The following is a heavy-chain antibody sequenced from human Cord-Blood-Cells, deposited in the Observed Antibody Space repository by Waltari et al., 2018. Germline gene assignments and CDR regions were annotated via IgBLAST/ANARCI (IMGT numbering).Heavy chain of an antibody. CDR3: ARDITGAYWYFDL. Sequence: QVQLQESGPGLVKPSQTLSLTCTVSGGPISSRSYYWSWIRQPAGKGLEWIGYIYTSGSTNYNPSLKSRVTISVDTSKNQFSLKLSSVTAADTAVYYCARDITGAYWYFDLWGRGTLVTVSS. D-gene: IGHD1-20*01. V-gene: IGHV4-61*09. CDR2: IYTSGST. CDR1: GGPISSRSYY. J-gene: IGHJ2*01.